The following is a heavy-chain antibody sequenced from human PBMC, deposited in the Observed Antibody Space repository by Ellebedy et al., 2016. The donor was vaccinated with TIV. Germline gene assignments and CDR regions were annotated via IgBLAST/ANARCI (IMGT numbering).Heavy chain of an antibody. CDR2: ISSSSSYI. Sequence: PGGSLRLSCAASGFTFSSYSMNWVRQAPGKGLKWVSSISSSSSYIYYADSVKGRFTISRDNAKNSLYLQMNSLRADDTAVYYCAYGLGDPLAQKDGSESGDYWGQGTLVTVSS. J-gene: IGHJ4*02. V-gene: IGHV3-21*01. CDR1: GFTFSSYS. D-gene: IGHD1-26*01. CDR3: AYGLGDPLAQKDGSESGDY.